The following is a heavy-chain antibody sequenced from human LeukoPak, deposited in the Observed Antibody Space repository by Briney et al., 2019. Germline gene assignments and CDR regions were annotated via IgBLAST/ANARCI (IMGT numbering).Heavy chain of an antibody. Sequence: ASVKVSCKASGGTFSSYAISWVRQAPGQGLEWMGGIIPIFGTANYAQKFQGRVTTTADESTSTAYMELSSLRSEDTAVYYCARGAEYYYGSGSYLLMDVWGKGTTVTISS. CDR1: GGTFSSYA. J-gene: IGHJ6*03. CDR2: IIPIFGTA. D-gene: IGHD3-10*01. CDR3: ARGAEYYYGSGSYLLMDV. V-gene: IGHV1-69*13.